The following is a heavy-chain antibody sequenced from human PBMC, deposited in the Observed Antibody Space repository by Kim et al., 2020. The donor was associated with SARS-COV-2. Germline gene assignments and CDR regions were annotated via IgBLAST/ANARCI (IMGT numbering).Heavy chain of an antibody. CDR2: NK. D-gene: IGHD4-17*01. V-gene: IGHV3-30*02. J-gene: IGHJ4*02. Sequence: NKYNADSVKGRFTISRDNSKNTLYLQMNSLRAEDTAVYYCAKDSDYGADYWGQGTLVTVSS. CDR3: AKDSDYGADY.